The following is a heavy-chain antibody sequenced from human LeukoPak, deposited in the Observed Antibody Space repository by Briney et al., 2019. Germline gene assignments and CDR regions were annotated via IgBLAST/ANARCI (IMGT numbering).Heavy chain of an antibody. J-gene: IGHJ4*02. CDR3: ARGSGLWVVVPKGFDY. D-gene: IGHD2-2*01. Sequence: ASVKVSCKASGYTFTGYYMHWVRQAPGQGLEWMGWINPNTGGTNYAQKFQGRVTMTRDTSIRTAYMELSRLRSDDTAVYYCARGSGLWVVVPKGFDYWGQGTLVTVSS. V-gene: IGHV1-2*02. CDR2: INPNTGGT. CDR1: GYTFTGYY.